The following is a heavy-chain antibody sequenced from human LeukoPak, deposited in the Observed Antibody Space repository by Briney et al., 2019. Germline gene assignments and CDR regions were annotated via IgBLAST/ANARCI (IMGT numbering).Heavy chain of an antibody. D-gene: IGHD6-19*01. CDR2: IYDGGNT. V-gene: IGHV4-59*01. Sequence: ASGTLSLTCTVSGGSISNYDWSWIRQPPGKGLEWIGDIYDGGNTNYNPSLKSRDTISVDTSKNQFSLKLRSVTAADTAVYYCARAPRDSSGWYPFDYWGQGTLVTVSS. J-gene: IGHJ4*02. CDR3: ARAPRDSSGWYPFDY. CDR1: GGSISNYD.